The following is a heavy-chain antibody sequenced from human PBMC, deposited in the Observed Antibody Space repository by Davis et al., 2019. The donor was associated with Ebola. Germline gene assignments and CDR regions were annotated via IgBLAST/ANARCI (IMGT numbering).Heavy chain of an antibody. V-gene: IGHV3-30*03. CDR2: ISYDGSNK. Sequence: GGSLRLSCAASGFTFSNYWMSWVRQAPGKGLEWVAVISYDGSNKYYADSVKGRFTISRDNSKNTLYLQMNSLRVEDTAVYYCARGDYYDSSFADAFDIWGQGTMVTVSS. CDR3: ARGDYYDSSFADAFDI. D-gene: IGHD3-22*01. J-gene: IGHJ3*02. CDR1: GFTFSNYW.